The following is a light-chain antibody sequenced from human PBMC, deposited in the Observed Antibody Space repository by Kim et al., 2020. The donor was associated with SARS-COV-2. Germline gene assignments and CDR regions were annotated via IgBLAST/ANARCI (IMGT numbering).Light chain of an antibody. J-gene: IGLJ3*02. CDR2: GKN. V-gene: IGLV3-19*01. Sequence: ALGQTVRITGQGAILRAYSPSWDQKKPRQAPVLVIYGKNARPSGIPVRFSGSFSGNTAPLTISGTQAEDEADYYCASRDSSGDHLLFGGGTQLTVL. CDR3: ASRDSSGDHLL. CDR1: ILRAYS.